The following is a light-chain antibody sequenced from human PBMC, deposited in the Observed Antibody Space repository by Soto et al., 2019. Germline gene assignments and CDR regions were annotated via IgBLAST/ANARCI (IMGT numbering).Light chain of an antibody. Sequence: DIPMTQSPSSLSASVGDRVTITCRASQGISNFLAWYQQKPGKVPKLLIYAASTLQSGVPSRFSGSGSGTDFTLTISSLQSEDVATYYCQKYNSAPCTFGPGTKVDIK. CDR2: AAS. CDR1: QGISNF. V-gene: IGKV1-27*01. CDR3: QKYNSAPCT. J-gene: IGKJ3*01.